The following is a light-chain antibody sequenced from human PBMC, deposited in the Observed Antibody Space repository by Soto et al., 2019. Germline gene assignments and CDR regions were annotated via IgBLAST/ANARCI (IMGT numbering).Light chain of an antibody. CDR3: GTWDASLSAYV. J-gene: IGLJ1*01. V-gene: IGLV1-51*02. Sequence: QSVLTQPPSVSAAPGPKVTISCSGGSSNIGDNFASWYQKVPGTAPKLLIHENNKRPSGIPDRFSGSKSGTSATLDITGLQTGDEADYYCGTWDASLSAYVFGPGTKLTV. CDR1: SSNIGDNF. CDR2: ENN.